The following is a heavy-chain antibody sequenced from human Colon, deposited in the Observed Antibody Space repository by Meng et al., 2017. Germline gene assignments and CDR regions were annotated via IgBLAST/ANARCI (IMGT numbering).Heavy chain of an antibody. V-gene: IGHV4-4*02. D-gene: IGHD7-27*01. CDR1: GASIISVNW. J-gene: IGHJ4*02. CDR3: ARGTGDIRVGYDY. Sequence: QRQLQQSGPGLVKPSETLSLTCAVSGASIISVNWCTCVRHTAAKGVEWIVEIHHSGRTNSIQSLQRRVTLSLDNSKNQFSLSMTSVTAAETAVYYCARGTGDIRVGYDYWGQGTLVTVSS. CDR2: IHHSGRT.